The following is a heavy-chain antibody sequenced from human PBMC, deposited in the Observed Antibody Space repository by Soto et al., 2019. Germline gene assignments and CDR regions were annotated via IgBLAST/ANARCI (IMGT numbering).Heavy chain of an antibody. D-gene: IGHD6-13*01. V-gene: IGHV4-31*03. CDR1: DGYIVNRGYY. CDR3: ARFPRIGADPQEDNCLDL. J-gene: IGHJ5*02. Sequence: IISLTCTVSDGYIVNRGYYWSWIRQHPGKGLEWIGYIYYSGSTYYNPSLKSRVTISVDTSKNQFSLKLSSVTAADTAVYYCARFPRIGADPQEDNCLDLSGQRPLVTGSS. CDR2: IYYSGST.